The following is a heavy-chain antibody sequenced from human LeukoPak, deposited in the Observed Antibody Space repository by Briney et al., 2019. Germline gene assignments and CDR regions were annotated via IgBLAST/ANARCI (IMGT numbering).Heavy chain of an antibody. D-gene: IGHD6-13*01. Sequence: SETLSLTCAVYGGSFSGYYWSWIRRPPGKGLEWIGEINHSGSTNYNPSLKSRVTISVDTSKNQFSLKLSSVTAADTAVYYCASIAAPYDYWGQGTLVTVSS. CDR1: GGSFSGYY. V-gene: IGHV4-34*01. CDR2: INHSGST. J-gene: IGHJ4*02. CDR3: ASIAAPYDY.